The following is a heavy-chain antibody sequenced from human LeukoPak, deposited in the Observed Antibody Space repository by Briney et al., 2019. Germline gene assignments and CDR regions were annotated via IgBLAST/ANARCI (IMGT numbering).Heavy chain of an antibody. J-gene: IGHJ4*02. CDR2: IYISGTT. Sequence: SETLSLTCTVSGRPIINYYWTWIRRPGGKGVEWVGRIYISGTTNYSPSVKSGVTMSVDTYKDQFSLKLISVTAADAAVYYCARVYPNDIVGASFYSGGRGTVVTVTA. CDR1: GRPIINYY. D-gene: IGHD1-26*01. V-gene: IGHV4-4*07. CDR3: ARVYPNDIVGASFYS.